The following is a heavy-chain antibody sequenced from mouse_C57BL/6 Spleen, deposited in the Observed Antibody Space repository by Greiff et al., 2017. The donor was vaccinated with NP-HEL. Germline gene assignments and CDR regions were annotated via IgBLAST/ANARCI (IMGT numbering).Heavy chain of an antibody. Sequence: QVQLQQSGAELARPGASVKLSCKASGYTFTSYGISWVKQRTGQGLEWIGEIYPRSGNTYYNEKFKGKATLTADKSSSTAYMELRSLTSEDSAVYFCAREGIYNGNDYYAMGYGGQGTSVTVSS. J-gene: IGHJ4*01. V-gene: IGHV1-81*01. CDR3: AREGIYNGNDYYAMGY. CDR1: GYTFTSYG. D-gene: IGHD2-1*01. CDR2: IYPRSGNT.